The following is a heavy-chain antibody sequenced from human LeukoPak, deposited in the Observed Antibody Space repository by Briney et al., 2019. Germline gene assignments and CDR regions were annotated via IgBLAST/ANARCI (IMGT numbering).Heavy chain of an antibody. CDR1: GFTFSSYA. CDR2: ISGSGGST. J-gene: IGHJ4*02. D-gene: IGHD3-3*01. Sequence: PGGSLRLSCAASGFTFSSYAMSWVRQAPGKGLEWVSAISGSGGSTYYADSVKGRFTISRDNSKNTLYLQMNSLRAEDTAVYYCAKDLFPRRDFWSGYFSYWGQGTLVTVSS. V-gene: IGHV3-23*01. CDR3: AKDLFPRRDFWSGYFSY.